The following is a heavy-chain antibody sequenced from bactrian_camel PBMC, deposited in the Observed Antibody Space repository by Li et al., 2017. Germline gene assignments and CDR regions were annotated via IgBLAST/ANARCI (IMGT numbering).Heavy chain of an antibody. Sequence: VQLVESGGGSVQVGGSLRLSCGASGHTYSSNCMGWFRQAPGKEREGVAFVYFGGGSTYYADSVKGRFTISKDNAKNTMYLQMNSLKPEDTAMYYCAADGLSGSGVVGVPYYTYSGQGTQVTVS. D-gene: IGHD2*01. CDR2: VYFGGGST. CDR1: GHTYSSNC. V-gene: IGHV3-3*01. J-gene: IGHJ4*01.